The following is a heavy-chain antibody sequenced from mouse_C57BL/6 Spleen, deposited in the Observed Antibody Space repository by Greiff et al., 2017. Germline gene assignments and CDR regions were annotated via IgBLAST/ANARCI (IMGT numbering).Heavy chain of an antibody. D-gene: IGHD1-1*01. CDR2: INPNYGTT. V-gene: IGHV1-39*01. CDR3: ARHPLRGSSHYFDY. Sequence: VQLKESGPELVKPGASVKISCKASGYSFTDYNMNWVKQSNGKSLEWIGVINPNYGTTSYNQKFKGKATLTVDQSSSTAYMQLNSLTSEDSAVYYCARHPLRGSSHYFDYWGQGTTLTVSS. J-gene: IGHJ2*01. CDR1: GYSFTDYN.